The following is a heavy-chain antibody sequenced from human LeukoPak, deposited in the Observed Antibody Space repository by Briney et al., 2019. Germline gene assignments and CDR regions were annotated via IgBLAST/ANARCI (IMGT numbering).Heavy chain of an antibody. V-gene: IGHV3-7*01. D-gene: IGHD3-3*01. CDR1: GFTFSRYW. CDR2: IKQDGSEK. Sequence: GGSLRLSCAASGFTFSRYWMSWVRQAPGKGLEWVANIKQDGSEKYYVDSVKGRFTISRDNAKNSLYLQMNSLRAEDTAVYYCARTDDFWSGYGFYYCMNVWGKGTTVTVSS. J-gene: IGHJ6*03. CDR3: ARTDDFWSGYGFYYCMNV.